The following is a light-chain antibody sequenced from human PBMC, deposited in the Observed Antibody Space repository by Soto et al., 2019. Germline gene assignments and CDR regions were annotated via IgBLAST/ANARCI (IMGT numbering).Light chain of an antibody. CDR3: QHYGSPSWT. J-gene: IGKJ1*01. V-gene: IGKV3-20*01. CDR1: QSVTSNY. CDR2: GAS. Sequence: EIVLTQSPATLSLSPGERATLSCRASQSVTSNYLAWYQQKPGQAPRLLIFGASSRATGIPDKFSGSGSGTDLTLTISRLEPDDFAVYYCQHYGSPSWTFGQGTKVDIK.